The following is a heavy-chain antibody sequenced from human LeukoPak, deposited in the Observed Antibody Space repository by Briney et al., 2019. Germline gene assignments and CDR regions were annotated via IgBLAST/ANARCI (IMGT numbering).Heavy chain of an antibody. D-gene: IGHD6-13*01. CDR1: GYSFTSYW. CDR3: ARPTGIAAAGYYFDY. CDR2: IYPGDSDT. J-gene: IGHJ4*02. V-gene: IGHV5-51*01. Sequence: TGESLKISCKGSGYSFTSYWIGWVRQMPGKGLEWMGIIYPGDSDTRYSPSFQGQVTISADKSISTAYLQWSRLKASDTAMYYCARPTGIAAAGYYFDYWGQGTLVTVSS.